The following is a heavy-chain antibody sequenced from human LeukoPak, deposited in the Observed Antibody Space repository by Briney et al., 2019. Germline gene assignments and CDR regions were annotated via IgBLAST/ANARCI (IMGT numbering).Heavy chain of an antibody. CDR3: ARDTRGYFDL. CDR1: GFTFSSYW. J-gene: IGHJ2*01. V-gene: IGHV3-7*04. Sequence: SGGSLRLSCAASGFTFSSYWMSWVRQAPGKGLEWVANIKQGGSEKFYVDSVKGRFTISRDNAKKSLYLQMNSLRAEDTAVYYCARDTRGYFDLWGRGTQVTVSS. D-gene: IGHD1-1*01. CDR2: IKQGGSEK.